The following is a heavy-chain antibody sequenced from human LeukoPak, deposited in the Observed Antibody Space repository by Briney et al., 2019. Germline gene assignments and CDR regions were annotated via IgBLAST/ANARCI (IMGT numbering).Heavy chain of an antibody. CDR2: ISAYNGNT. CDR1: GYTFTSYG. J-gene: IGHJ4*02. V-gene: IGHV1-18*01. CDR3: ARGVSSYGDPVLFDY. D-gene: IGHD4-17*01. Sequence: ASVKVSCKASGYTFTSYGISWVRQAPGQGLEWMGWISAYNGNTNYAQKLQGRVTMTTDTSTSTAYMELRSLRSDDTAVYYCARGVSSYGDPVLFDYWGQGTLVTVSS.